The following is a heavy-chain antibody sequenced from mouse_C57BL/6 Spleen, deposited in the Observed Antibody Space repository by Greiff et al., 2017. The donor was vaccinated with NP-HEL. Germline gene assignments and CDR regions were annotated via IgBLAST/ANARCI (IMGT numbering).Heavy chain of an antibody. CDR2: IYPGDGDT. J-gene: IGHJ2*01. CDR3: AREELTGLDY. V-gene: IGHV1-82*01. CDR1: GYAFSSSW. Sequence: VQLQQSGPELVKPGASVKISCKASGYAFSSSWMNWVKQRPGKGLEWIGRIYPGDGDTNYNGKLKGKATLTADKSSSTAYMQLSSLTSEDSAVYFCAREELTGLDYWGQGTTLTVSS. D-gene: IGHD4-1*01.